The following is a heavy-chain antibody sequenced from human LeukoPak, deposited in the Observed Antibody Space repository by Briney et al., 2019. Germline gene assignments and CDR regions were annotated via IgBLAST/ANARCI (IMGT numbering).Heavy chain of an antibody. CDR1: GYTFTSYG. V-gene: IGHV1-18*01. CDR2: ISAYNGNT. CDR3: VRGGRSTSCDY. D-gene: IGHD2-2*01. J-gene: IGHJ4*02. Sequence: ASVKVSCKASGYTFTSYGISWMRQAPGQGPEWMGWISAYNGNTNYAQNLQGRVTMTRDTATSTAYMELKSLRSDDTAVYYCVRGGRSTSCDYWGQGTLVTVSS.